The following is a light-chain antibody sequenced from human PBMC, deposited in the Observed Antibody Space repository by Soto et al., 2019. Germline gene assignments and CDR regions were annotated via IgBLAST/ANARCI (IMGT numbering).Light chain of an antibody. CDR3: SSSTTSTTRV. CDR1: DNDVGVYNY. V-gene: IGLV2-14*01. Sequence: QSVLTQPVSVSGSPGQSITISCTGTDNDVGVYNYVSWYQQHPGKAPKLIIYDVTNRPSAVSNRFSGSKSGNTASLTISGLQAENEADYYCSSSTTSTTRVFGGGTKLTAL. J-gene: IGLJ3*02. CDR2: DVT.